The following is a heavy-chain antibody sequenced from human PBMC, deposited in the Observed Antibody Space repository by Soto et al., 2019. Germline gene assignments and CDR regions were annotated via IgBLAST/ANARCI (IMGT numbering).Heavy chain of an antibody. D-gene: IGHD3-10*01. J-gene: IGHJ4*02. CDR2: IYPGDSDT. CDR3: ARHSYGSGSKPYY. Sequence: GESLKISCNGSGYIFTSYWIGWVRQMPGKGLEWMGIIYPGDSDTRYSPSFQGQVTISADKSISTAYLQWSSLKASDTAMYYCARHSYGSGSKPYYWGQGTLVTVSS. V-gene: IGHV5-51*01. CDR1: GYIFTSYW.